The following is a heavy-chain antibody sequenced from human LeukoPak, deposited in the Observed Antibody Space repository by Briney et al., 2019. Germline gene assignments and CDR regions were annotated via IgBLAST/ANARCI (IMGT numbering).Heavy chain of an antibody. V-gene: IGHV3-48*03. Sequence: QLGGSLRLSCAASGFTFSSYEMNWVRQAPGKGLEWVSYISSSGSTIYYADSVKGRFTISRDNAKNSLYLQMNSLRAEDTAVYYCARNLRDNYYYYYMDVWGKGTTVTVSS. J-gene: IGHJ6*03. CDR1: GFTFSSYE. CDR2: ISSSGSTI. D-gene: IGHD2-15*01. CDR3: ARNLRDNYYYYYMDV.